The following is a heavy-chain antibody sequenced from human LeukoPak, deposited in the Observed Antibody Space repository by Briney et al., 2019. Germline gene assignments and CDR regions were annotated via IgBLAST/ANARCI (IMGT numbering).Heavy chain of an antibody. V-gene: IGHV1-18*01. CDR3: ARIMDYYDSSGTGYAFDI. CDR2: ISAYNGNT. J-gene: IGHJ3*02. Sequence: ASVKVSCKASGYTFTSYGISWVRQAPGQGLEWMGWISAYNGNTNYAQKLQGRVTMTTDTSTSTAYMELRSLRSDDTAVYYCARIMDYYDSSGTGYAFDIWGQGTMVTVSS. CDR1: GYTFTSYG. D-gene: IGHD3-22*01.